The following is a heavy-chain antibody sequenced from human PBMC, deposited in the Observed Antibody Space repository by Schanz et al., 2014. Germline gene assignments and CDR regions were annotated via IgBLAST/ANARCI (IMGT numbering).Heavy chain of an antibody. J-gene: IGHJ4*02. CDR1: GFTLSSYA. Sequence: QVRLVEFGGGGVHPGRSLRLSCAAYGFTLSSYAMPWVRQAPGKGLEWVAVISYDGSNKYYSNSRKGRFTISRDNSKNTLYLHMNTLRSEDTAVYYCARPRFDYGEVDYWGQGTLVTVSS. D-gene: IGHD4-17*01. CDR3: ARPRFDYGEVDY. V-gene: IGHV3-30-3*01. CDR2: ISYDGSNK.